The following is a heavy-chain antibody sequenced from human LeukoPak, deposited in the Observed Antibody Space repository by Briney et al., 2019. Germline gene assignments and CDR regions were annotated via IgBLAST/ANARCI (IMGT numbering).Heavy chain of an antibody. CDR2: VRDDGT. Sequence: GGSLRLSCAASGFSFSNYWLSWVRQAPGKGLEWVASVRDDGTDYVDSMKGRFAISRDNAKKLVYLQMNSLRAEDTAIYYCARDVNWGHFDYWGQGTLVMVPS. CDR1: GFSFSNYW. V-gene: IGHV3-7*01. D-gene: IGHD7-27*01. J-gene: IGHJ4*02. CDR3: ARDVNWGHFDY.